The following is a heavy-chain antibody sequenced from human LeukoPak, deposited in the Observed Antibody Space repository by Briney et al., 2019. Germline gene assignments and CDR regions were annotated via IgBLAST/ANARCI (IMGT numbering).Heavy chain of an antibody. CDR3: AREGGAAITMVRGVIGGNWFDP. V-gene: IGHV4-34*01. Sequence: SETLSLTCAVYGGSFSGYYRSWIRQPPGKGLEWIGEINHSGSTNYNPSLKSRVTISVDTSKNQFSLKLSSVTAADTAVYYCAREGGAAITMVRGVIGGNWFDPWGQGTLVTVSS. J-gene: IGHJ5*02. CDR1: GGSFSGYY. CDR2: INHSGST. D-gene: IGHD3-10*01.